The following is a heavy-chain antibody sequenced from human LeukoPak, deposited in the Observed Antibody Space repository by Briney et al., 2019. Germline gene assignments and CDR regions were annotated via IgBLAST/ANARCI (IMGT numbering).Heavy chain of an antibody. D-gene: IGHD4-17*01. Sequence: SETLSLTCAVYGGSFSGSYWSWIRHPPGKGLEWIGEINHSGSTNYNPSLKSRVTISVDTSKNQFSLKLSSVTAADTAVYYCARRGTTVTFFDYWGQGTLVTVSS. CDR1: GGSFSGSY. CDR2: INHSGST. J-gene: IGHJ4*02. V-gene: IGHV4-34*01. CDR3: ARRGTTVTFFDY.